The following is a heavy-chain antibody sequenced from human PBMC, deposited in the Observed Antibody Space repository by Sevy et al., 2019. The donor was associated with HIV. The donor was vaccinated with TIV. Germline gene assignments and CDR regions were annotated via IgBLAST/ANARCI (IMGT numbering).Heavy chain of an antibody. V-gene: IGHV3-64*01. Sequence: GGSLRLSCAASGFTFSSYAMHWVRQAPGKGLEYVSAISSNGGSTYYANSVKGRFTISRDNSKNTLYLQMGSPRAEDMAVYYCARGYSSSIYGMDVWGQGTTVTVSS. CDR3: ARGYSSSIYGMDV. CDR2: ISSNGGST. D-gene: IGHD6-6*01. CDR1: GFTFSSYA. J-gene: IGHJ6*02.